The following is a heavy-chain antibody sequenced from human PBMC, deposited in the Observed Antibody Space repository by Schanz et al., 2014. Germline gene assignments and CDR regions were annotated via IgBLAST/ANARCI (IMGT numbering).Heavy chain of an antibody. D-gene: IGHD3-9*01. Sequence: EVHLLESGGGLVQPGGSLRLSCAASGFTFSNHALSWVRQAPGKGLEWVSGIGGSGDSTHYADSVKGRFIISRDNSKNTLYLQVNSLRAEATAVYYCAKHVRSLTGNDYWGQGTLVTVSS. CDR1: GFTFSNHA. CDR2: IGGSGDST. V-gene: IGHV3-23*01. CDR3: AKHVRSLTGNDY. J-gene: IGHJ4*02.